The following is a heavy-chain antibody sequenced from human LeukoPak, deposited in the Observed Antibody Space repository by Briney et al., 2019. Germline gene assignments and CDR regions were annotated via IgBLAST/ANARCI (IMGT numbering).Heavy chain of an antibody. CDR2: ISAYNGNT. CDR1: GNTFPRYG. V-gene: IGHV1-18*01. D-gene: IGHD1-26*01. CDR3: AREVVGSYYYFDY. Sequence: ASVKASGKPSGNTFPRYGISGVRQAPGKGLEWMEWISAYNGNTNYAQKLQGRVTMTTDTSTSTAYMELRSLRSDDTAVYYCAREVVGSYYYFDYWGQGTLVTVSS. J-gene: IGHJ4*02.